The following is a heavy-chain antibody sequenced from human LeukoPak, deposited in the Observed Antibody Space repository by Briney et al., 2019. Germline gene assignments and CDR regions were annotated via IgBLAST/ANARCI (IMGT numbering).Heavy chain of an antibody. CDR3: ARDQYEGICPDY. CDR1: GFTFSFYA. J-gene: IGHJ4*02. V-gene: IGHV3-23*01. Sequence: PGGSLRLSCAASGFTFSFYAMTWFRRSPGKGLEWVSAISGGGGTTYYAELVKGRFTISRDNAKNSLYLQMNSLRAEDTAVYSCARDQYEGICPDYWGQGTLVTVSS. D-gene: IGHD2/OR15-2a*01. CDR2: ISGGGGTT.